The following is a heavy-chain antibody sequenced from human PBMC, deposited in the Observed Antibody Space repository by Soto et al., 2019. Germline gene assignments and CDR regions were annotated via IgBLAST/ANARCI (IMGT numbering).Heavy chain of an antibody. CDR1: GYTFTSYY. J-gene: IGHJ6*02. V-gene: IGHV1-46*01. Sequence: ASVKVSCKASGYTFTSYYMHWVRQAPGQGLEWMGIINPSGGSTSYAQKFQGRVTMTRDTSTSTVYMELSSLRSEDTAVYYCARGGVPATYYYYYGMDVWGQGTTVTVSS. D-gene: IGHD2-2*01. CDR3: ARGGVPATYYYYYGMDV. CDR2: INPSGGST.